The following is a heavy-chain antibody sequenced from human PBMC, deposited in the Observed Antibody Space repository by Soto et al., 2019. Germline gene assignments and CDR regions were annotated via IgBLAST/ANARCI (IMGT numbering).Heavy chain of an antibody. CDR1: GGSISSGGYY. J-gene: IGHJ6*02. Sequence: QVQLQESGPGLVKPSQTLSLTCSVSGGSISSGGYYWSWIRQHPGKGLEWIAYIYYSGSTYYNPSLKSRVTISVEPSKNQFSLKLSSVTAADTAMYYCAREPCGGDCYGYYYHGMDVWGQGTTVTVSS. CDR3: AREPCGGDCYGYYYHGMDV. D-gene: IGHD2-21*02. V-gene: IGHV4-31*03. CDR2: IYYSGST.